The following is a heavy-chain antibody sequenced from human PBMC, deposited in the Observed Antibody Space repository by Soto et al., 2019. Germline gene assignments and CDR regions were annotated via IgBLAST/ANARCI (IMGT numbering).Heavy chain of an antibody. J-gene: IGHJ4*02. D-gene: IGHD3-22*01. CDR3: ARRYYYDDSGDRKEFDY. Sequence: PSETLSLTCAVFGGSFSGYYWTWIRQPPGKGLEWFGEINHRGGTKYNPSLKSRVTMSVDTSKNQFSLKLSSVTAADTAVYYCARRYYYDDSGDRKEFDYWGQGTLVTVSS. CDR1: GGSFSGYY. CDR2: INHRGGT. V-gene: IGHV4-34*01.